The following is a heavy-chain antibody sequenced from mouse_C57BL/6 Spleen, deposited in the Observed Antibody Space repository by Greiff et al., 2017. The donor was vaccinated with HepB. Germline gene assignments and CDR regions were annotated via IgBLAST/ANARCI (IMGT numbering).Heavy chain of an antibody. V-gene: IGHV5-16*01. Sequence: EVNVVESAGGLVQPGSSMKLSCTASGFTFSDYYMAWVRQVPEKGLEWVANINYDGSSTYYLDSLKSRFIISRDNAKNILYLQMSSLKSEDTATYYCARDHYRNAMDYWGQGTSVTVSS. D-gene: IGHD2-5*01. CDR2: INYDGSST. J-gene: IGHJ4*01. CDR3: ARDHYRNAMDY. CDR1: GFTFSDYY.